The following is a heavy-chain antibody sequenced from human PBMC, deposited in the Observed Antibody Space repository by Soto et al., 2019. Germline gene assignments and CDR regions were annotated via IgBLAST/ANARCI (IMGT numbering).Heavy chain of an antibody. D-gene: IGHD3-16*01. CDR3: ARRTWGMDV. CDR1: SGSIDTTNW. V-gene: IGHV4-4*02. J-gene: IGHJ6*02. Sequence: QVQLQESGPGLVKPSGTLSLTCAVSSGSIDTTNWWSWVRQPPGKGLEWIGEIFHSGNTYYNPSLASRVTPSVVTSKNQFSLNLRSVTAGDTAVYYWARRTWGMDVWGQGNRVTVSS. CDR2: IFHSGNT.